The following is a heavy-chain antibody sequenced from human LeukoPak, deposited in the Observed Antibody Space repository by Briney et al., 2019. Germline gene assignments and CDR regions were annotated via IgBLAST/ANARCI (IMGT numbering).Heavy chain of an antibody. J-gene: IGHJ4*02. V-gene: IGHV1-46*01. D-gene: IGHD5-24*01. Sequence: ASVKVSCKASGGTFSSYAISWVRQAPGQGLEWMGIINPSGGSTSYAQKFQGRVTMTRDMSTSTVYMELSSLRSEDTAVYYCAREWLPKLYYFDYWGQGTLVTVSS. CDR3: AREWLPKLYYFDY. CDR1: GGTFSSYA. CDR2: INPSGGST.